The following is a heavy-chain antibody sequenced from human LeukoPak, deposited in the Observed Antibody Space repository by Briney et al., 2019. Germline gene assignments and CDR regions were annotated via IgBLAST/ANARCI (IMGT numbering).Heavy chain of an antibody. V-gene: IGHV3-43D*03. CDR3: AKPQGDYSYYYYMDV. D-gene: IGHD4-17*01. Sequence: GGSLRLSFAASGLTFDDYAMHWVRQAPGKGLEWVSLISWDGGSTYYADSVKGRFTISRDNSKNSLYLQMNSLRAEDTALYYCAKPQGDYSYYYYMDVWGKGTTVTVSS. CDR1: GLTFDDYA. CDR2: ISWDGGST. J-gene: IGHJ6*03.